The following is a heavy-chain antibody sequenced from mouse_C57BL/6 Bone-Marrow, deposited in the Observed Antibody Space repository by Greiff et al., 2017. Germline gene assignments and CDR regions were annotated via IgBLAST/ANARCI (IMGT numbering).Heavy chain of an antibody. J-gene: IGHJ2*01. CDR3: ARSRLLDY. CDR2: IYPGDGDT. Sequence: QVQLQQSGPELVKPGASVKISCKASGYAFSSSWMNWVKQRPGKGLEWIGRIYPGDGDTNYNGKFKGKATLTADKSSSTAYMQLSSLTSEDSAVYFCARSRLLDYWGQGTTLTVSS. V-gene: IGHV1-82*01. CDR1: GYAFSSSW.